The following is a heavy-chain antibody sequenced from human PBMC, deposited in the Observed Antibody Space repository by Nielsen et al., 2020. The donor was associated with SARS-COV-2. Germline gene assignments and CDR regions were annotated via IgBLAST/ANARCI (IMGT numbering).Heavy chain of an antibody. CDR2: ISSSSSTI. J-gene: IGHJ6*02. V-gene: IGHV3-48*01. D-gene: IGHD6-19*01. Sequence: WIRQPPGKGLEWVSYISSSSSTIYYADSVKGRFTISRDNAKNSLYLQMNSLRAEDTAVYYCARDSSGWYALTTYYYYGMDVWGQGTTGTVSS. CDR3: ARDSSGWYALTTYYYYGMDV.